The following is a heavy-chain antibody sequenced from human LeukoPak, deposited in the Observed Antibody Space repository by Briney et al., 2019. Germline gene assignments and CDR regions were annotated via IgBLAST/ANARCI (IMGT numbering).Heavy chain of an antibody. V-gene: IGHV3-9*03. Sequence: GRSLRLSCAASGFTFDDYAMHWVRQAPGKGLECVSGISWNSGSIGYADSVKGRFTISRDNAKNSLYLQMNSLRAEDMALYYCAKAFRGDYYYMDVWGKGTTVTVSS. CDR2: ISWNSGSI. CDR1: GFTFDDYA. CDR3: AKAFRGDYYYMDV. J-gene: IGHJ6*03. D-gene: IGHD3-3*02.